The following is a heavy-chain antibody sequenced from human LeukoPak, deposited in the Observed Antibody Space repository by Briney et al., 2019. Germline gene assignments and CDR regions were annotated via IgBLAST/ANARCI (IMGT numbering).Heavy chain of an antibody. CDR1: GGSISSGSYY. CDR2: IYTSGST. D-gene: IGHD2-15*01. J-gene: IGHJ6*02. Sequence: SQTLSLTCTVSGGSISSGSYYWSWIRQPAGKGLEWIGRIYTSGSTNYNPSLKSRVTISVDTSKNQFSLKLSSVTAADTAVYYCARWPLNSGGSSYGMDVWGQGTTVTVSS. V-gene: IGHV4-61*02. CDR3: ARWPLNSGGSSYGMDV.